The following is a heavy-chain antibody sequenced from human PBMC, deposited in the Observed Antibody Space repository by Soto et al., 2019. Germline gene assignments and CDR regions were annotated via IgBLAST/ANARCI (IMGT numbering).Heavy chain of an antibody. Sequence: PGGSLRLSCAASGFIFSDSWMTWVRQAPGKGLEWVASITPGGSDKYYGDSVKGRFSISRDNAKNSLYLQMYSLRGDDTAVYYCARAVTSSDPYWGQGTLVTVSS. CDR1: GFIFSDSW. CDR3: ARAVTSSDPY. D-gene: IGHD4-4*01. CDR2: ITPGGSDK. V-gene: IGHV3-7*04. J-gene: IGHJ4*02.